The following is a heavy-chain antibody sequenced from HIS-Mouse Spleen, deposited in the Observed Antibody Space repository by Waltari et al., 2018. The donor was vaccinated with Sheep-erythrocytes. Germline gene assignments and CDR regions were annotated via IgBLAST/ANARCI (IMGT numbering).Heavy chain of an antibody. Sequence: FTISRDNAKNSLYLQMNSLRAEDTALYYCAKGLHHYGSGSYYAHFDYWGQGTLVTVSS. V-gene: IGHV3-9*01. J-gene: IGHJ4*02. CDR3: AKGLHHYGSGSYYAHFDY. D-gene: IGHD3-10*01.